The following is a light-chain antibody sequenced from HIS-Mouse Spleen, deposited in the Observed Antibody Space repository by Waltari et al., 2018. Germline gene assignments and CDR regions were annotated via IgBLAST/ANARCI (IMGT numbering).Light chain of an antibody. Sequence: DIQLTQSPSFLSAPVGHRFSVPCRASHGISSYLACYQQKPGKAPKLLIYAASTLPSGVPSRFSGSGSGTEFTLTISSLQPEDFATYYCQQLNSYPPTFGQGTKVEIK. CDR2: AAS. J-gene: IGKJ1*01. CDR3: QQLNSYPPT. CDR1: HGISSY. V-gene: IGKV1-9*01.